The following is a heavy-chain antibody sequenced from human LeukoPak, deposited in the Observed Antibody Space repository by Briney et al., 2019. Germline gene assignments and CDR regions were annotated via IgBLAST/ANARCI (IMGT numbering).Heavy chain of an antibody. CDR2: INPDSSMK. CDR3: AGDGDNVHPSFDY. V-gene: IGHV3-7*03. Sequence: GGSLRLSCAASGFTFNNYWMSWVRQAPGKGLEWVAMINPDSSMKYYVDSVKGSFTISRDNAKNSLSLQMNSLRAEDAAVYYCAGDGDNVHPSFDYWGQGILVSVSP. J-gene: IGHJ4*02. CDR1: GFTFNNYW. D-gene: IGHD4-17*01.